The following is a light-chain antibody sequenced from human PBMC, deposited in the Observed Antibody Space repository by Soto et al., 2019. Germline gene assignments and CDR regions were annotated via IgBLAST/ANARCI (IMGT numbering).Light chain of an antibody. CDR1: TSNIGAGYD. J-gene: IGLJ2*01. V-gene: IGLV1-40*01. CDR2: GNS. Sequence: QSVLTQPPSVSGAPGQRVTISCTGSTSNIGAGYDVHWYQQLPGTAPKLLIYGNSNRPSGVTERFSGSKSGTSASLAITGLQAEDEADYYCQSYDTSLSVVLFGGGTKLTVL. CDR3: QSYDTSLSVVL.